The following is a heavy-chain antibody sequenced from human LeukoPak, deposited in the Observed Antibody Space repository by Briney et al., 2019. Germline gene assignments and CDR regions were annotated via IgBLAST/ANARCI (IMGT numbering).Heavy chain of an antibody. CDR3: ARAAAAYFDY. D-gene: IGHD6-13*01. CDR1: GGSINSYY. Sequence: SETLSLTCTVSGGSINSYYWSWIRQPPGKGLEWIGYIYYSGSTYYNPSLKSRVTISVDTSKNQFSLKLSSVTAADTAVYYCARAAAAYFDYWGQGTLVTVSS. V-gene: IGHV4-59*12. CDR2: IYYSGST. J-gene: IGHJ4*02.